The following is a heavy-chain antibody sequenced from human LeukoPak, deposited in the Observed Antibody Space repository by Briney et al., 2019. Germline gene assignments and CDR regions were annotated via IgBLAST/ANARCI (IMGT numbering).Heavy chain of an antibody. CDR3: ARQGGKRSRGHAYNWFDP. CDR1: GGSISSGGYS. CDR2: IYHSGST. V-gene: IGHV4-30-2*01. D-gene: IGHD4-23*01. Sequence: PSQTLSLTCAVSGGSISSGGYSWSWIRQPPGKGLEWIGYIYHSGSTYYNPSLKSRVTISVDRSKNQFSLKLSSVTAADTAVYYCARQGGKRSRGHAYNWFDPWGQGTLVTVSS. J-gene: IGHJ5*02.